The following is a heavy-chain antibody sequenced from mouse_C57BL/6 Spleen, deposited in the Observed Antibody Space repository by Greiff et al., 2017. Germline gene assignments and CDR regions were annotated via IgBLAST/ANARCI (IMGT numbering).Heavy chain of an antibody. CDR2: INPGSGGT. CDR1: GYAFTNYL. CDR3: ARSSTTVVARWYFDV. Sequence: QVQLQQSGAELVRPGTSVKVSCKASGYAFTNYLLEWVKQRPGQGLEWIGVINPGSGGTNYNEKFKGKATLTADKSSSTAYMQLSSLTSEDSAVYFCARSSTTVVARWYFDVWGTGTTVTVSS. V-gene: IGHV1-54*01. J-gene: IGHJ1*03. D-gene: IGHD1-1*01.